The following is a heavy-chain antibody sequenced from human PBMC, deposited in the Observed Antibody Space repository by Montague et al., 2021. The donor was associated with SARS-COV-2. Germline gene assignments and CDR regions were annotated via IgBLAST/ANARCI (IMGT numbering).Heavy chain of an antibody. J-gene: IGHJ4*02. V-gene: IGHV2-5*01. CDR1: GFSLSTPNVG. Sequence: PALVKPTQTLTLTCTFSGFSLSTPNVGVGWIRQPPGKALEWVAVIYSNDEKRYSPPLRNRLTTTKDTAKNQVVLSLTYVDPVDTATYYCAHLIRDYEIVTGIPLDYGGQGSQVTVSS. CDR3: AHLIRDYEIVTGIPLDY. D-gene: IGHD3-9*01. CDR2: IYSNDEK.